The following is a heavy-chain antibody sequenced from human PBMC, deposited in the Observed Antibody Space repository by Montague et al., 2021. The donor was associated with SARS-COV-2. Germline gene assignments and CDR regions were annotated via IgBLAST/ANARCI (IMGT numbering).Heavy chain of an antibody. CDR1: GVSVSNPYYH. CDR2: IDYGGSP. V-gene: IGHV4-61*01. CDR3: ATYRQGGSGRGY. Sequence: SETLSLTCTVSGVSVSNPYYHWSWIRQPPGKGLEWIGYIDYGGSPNYSPSLYSRVTISLDTSKNQLSLRLISATAADTAVYYCATYRQGGSGRGYWGQGILVTVSS. J-gene: IGHJ4*02. D-gene: IGHD3-10*01.